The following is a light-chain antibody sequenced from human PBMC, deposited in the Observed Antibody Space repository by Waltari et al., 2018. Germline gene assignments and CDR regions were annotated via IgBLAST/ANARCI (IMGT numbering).Light chain of an antibody. CDR3: QQSYSTPL. V-gene: IGKV1-39*01. Sequence: DIQITQSPSSLSASVGDRVTITCRASPSISSYLNWYQQKPGKPPKLLLYAASSLQSGVPPRFSGSGSGTDFTLTISSLQPEDFATYYCQQSYSTPLFGPGTKVDIK. J-gene: IGKJ3*01. CDR2: AAS. CDR1: PSISSY.